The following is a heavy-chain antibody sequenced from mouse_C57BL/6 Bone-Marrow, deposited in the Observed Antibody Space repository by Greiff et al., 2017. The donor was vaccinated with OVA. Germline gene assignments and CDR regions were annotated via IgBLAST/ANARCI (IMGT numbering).Heavy chain of an antibody. V-gene: IGHV1-5*01. CDR2: IYPGNSDT. D-gene: IGHD2-5*01. J-gene: IGHJ2*01. CDR3: TIAYYSNYFDY. CDR1: GYTFTSYW. Sequence: VQLQQSGTVLARPGASVKMSCKTSGYTFTSYWMHWVKQRPGQGLEWIGAIYPGNSDTSYNQKFKGKAKLTAVTSASTAYMELSSLTNEDSAVYYCTIAYYSNYFDYWGQGTTLTVSS.